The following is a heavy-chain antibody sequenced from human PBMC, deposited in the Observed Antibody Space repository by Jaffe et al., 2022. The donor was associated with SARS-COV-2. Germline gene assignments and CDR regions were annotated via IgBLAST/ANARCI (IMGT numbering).Heavy chain of an antibody. Sequence: EVQLVESGGGLVQPGGSLRLSCAASGFTFSSYEMNWVRQAPGKGLEWVSYISSSGSTIYYADSVKGRFTISRDNAKNSLYLQMNSLRAEDTAVYYCARPGEYCSGGSCYSVHYYGMDVWGQGTTVTVSS. CDR2: ISSSGSTI. J-gene: IGHJ6*02. CDR3: ARPGEYCSGGSCYSVHYYGMDV. D-gene: IGHD2-15*01. CDR1: GFTFSSYE. V-gene: IGHV3-48*03.